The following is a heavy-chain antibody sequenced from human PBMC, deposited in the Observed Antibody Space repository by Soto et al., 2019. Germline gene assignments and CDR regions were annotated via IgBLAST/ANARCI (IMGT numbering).Heavy chain of an antibody. J-gene: IGHJ5*02. CDR1: GFTFDRFV. D-gene: IGHD2-2*01. Sequence: PGGSLRLSCAASGFTFDRFVMQWVRQAPGKGLEWVAVIHYDGSKEDYADSVKGRFTISRDNSKNTIYLHMNTLRNEDTRVYYCARGFSGGSSTRYERAWFAPWGQGTLVTFSS. V-gene: IGHV3-30*12. CDR3: ARGFSGGSSTRYERAWFAP. CDR2: IHYDGSKE.